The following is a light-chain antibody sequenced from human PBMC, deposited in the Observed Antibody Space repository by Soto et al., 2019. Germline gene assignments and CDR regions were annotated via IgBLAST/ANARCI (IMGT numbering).Light chain of an antibody. V-gene: IGKV2-28*01. CDR3: MQALQTCT. CDR1: QSLLHRNGYNY. J-gene: IGKJ3*01. CDR2: LGS. Sequence: DIVMTQSPLSLPVTPGEPASISCRSSQSLLHRNGYNYLDWYLQKPGQSPQLLIYLGSNRASGVPDRFSGSGSGTDFTLKISRVEAEDVGVYYCMQALQTCTFGPGTKVDIK.